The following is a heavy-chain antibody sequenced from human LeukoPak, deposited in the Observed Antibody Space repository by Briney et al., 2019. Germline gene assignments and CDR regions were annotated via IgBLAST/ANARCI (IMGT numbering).Heavy chain of an antibody. D-gene: IGHD3-22*01. CDR2: IYDSGGST. CDR3: AKRGVVIRVILVGFHKAAYYFDS. CDR1: GITLSNYG. J-gene: IGHJ4*02. V-gene: IGHV3-23*01. Sequence: GGSLRLSCAVSGITLSNYGMSWVRQAPGKGLEWVAGIYDSGGSTSYADSVKGRFTISRDNPRNTLYLQMNSLRAEDTAEYFCAKRGVVIRVILVGFHKAAYYFDSWGQGALVTVSS.